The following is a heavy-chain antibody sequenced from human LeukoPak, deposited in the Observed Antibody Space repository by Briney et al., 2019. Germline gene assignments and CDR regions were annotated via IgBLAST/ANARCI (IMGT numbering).Heavy chain of an antibody. CDR2: ITNDGSST. D-gene: IGHD1-1*01. Sequence: PGGSLRLSCAASGHTFSSHWMHWVRQPPGKGLGGVSRITNDGSSTTYADSVKGRFTISRDNAKNLLYLQVNSLRAEDTAVYYCATQQGGNAACGGQGTLATVS. CDR1: GHTFSSHW. J-gene: IGHJ4*02. CDR3: ATQQGGNAAC. V-gene: IGHV3-74*01.